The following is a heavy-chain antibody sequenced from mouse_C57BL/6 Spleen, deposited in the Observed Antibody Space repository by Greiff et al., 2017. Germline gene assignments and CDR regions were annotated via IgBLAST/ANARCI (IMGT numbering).Heavy chain of an antibody. V-gene: IGHV5-4*01. CDR3: ARDDDGYLDY. CDR2: ISDGGSYT. CDR1: GFTFSSYA. D-gene: IGHD2-3*01. J-gene: IGHJ2*01. Sequence: EVNVVESGGGLVKPGGSLKLSCAASGFTFSSYAMSWVRQTPEKRLEWVATISDGGSYTYYPDNVKGRFTISRDNAKNNLYLQMSHLKSEDTAMYYCARDDDGYLDYWGQGTTLTVSS.